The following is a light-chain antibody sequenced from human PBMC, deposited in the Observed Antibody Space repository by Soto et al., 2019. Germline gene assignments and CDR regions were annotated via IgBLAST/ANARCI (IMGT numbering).Light chain of an antibody. CDR2: ETS. CDR1: QSVANW. J-gene: IGKJ4*01. Sequence: DVQMTQSPSSLSASVGGRVSITCRASQSVANWLAWYQQKPGKAPKSLIYETSTLQSGVPSRFSGSGSGTYFTLTINSLQPEDFATYYCQQYNNFPPTFGGGTKVEIK. CDR3: QQYNNFPPT. V-gene: IGKV1D-16*01.